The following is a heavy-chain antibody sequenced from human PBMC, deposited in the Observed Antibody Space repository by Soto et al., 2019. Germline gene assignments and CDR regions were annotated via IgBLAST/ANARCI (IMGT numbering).Heavy chain of an antibody. CDR2: IYYSGST. V-gene: IGHV4-59*01. CDR3: ARALTPRVNWFDP. J-gene: IGHJ5*02. CDR1: GGSISSYY. Sequence: SETLSLTCTVSGGSISSYYWSWIRQPPGKGLEWIGYIYYSGSTNYNPSLKSRVTISVDTSKNQFSLKLSSVTAADTAVYYCARALTPRVNWFDPWGQGTLVTVSS.